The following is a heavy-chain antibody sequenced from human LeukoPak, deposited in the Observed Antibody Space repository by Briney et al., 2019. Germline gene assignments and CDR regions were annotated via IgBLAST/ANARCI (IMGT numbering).Heavy chain of an antibody. V-gene: IGHV5-10-1*01. CDR1: GYSFTSFW. CDR2: IDPSDSYT. D-gene: IGHD5-12*01. CDR3: ARESGYDSDY. Sequence: GESLKISCKGSGYSFTSFWITWVRQMPGKGLEWMGKIDPSDSYTNYSPSFQGHVTISADKSISTAYLQWSSLKASDTAMYYCARESGYDSDYWGRGTLVTVSS. J-gene: IGHJ4*02.